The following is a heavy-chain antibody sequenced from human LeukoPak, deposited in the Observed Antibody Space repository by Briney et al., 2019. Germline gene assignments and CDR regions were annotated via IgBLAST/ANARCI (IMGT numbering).Heavy chain of an antibody. J-gene: IGHJ4*02. CDR2: INPNNGAT. CDR1: GYIFTGYY. Sequence: ASVTVSCTASGYIFTGYYMHWVRQAPGQGLEWMGRINPNNGATNYAQKLQGRVTITGDTSISTAYMELSSLRSDDTAVYYCTRESGSYHGNDYWGQGTLVTVSS. CDR3: TRESGSYHGNDY. D-gene: IGHD1-26*01. V-gene: IGHV1-2*06.